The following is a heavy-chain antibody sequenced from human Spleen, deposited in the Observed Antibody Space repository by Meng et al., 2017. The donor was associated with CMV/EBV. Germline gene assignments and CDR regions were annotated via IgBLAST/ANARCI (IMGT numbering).Heavy chain of an antibody. V-gene: IGHV3-74*01. CDR1: GFTFDDYA. J-gene: IGHJ4*02. CDR3: ARLLSGSYSGVDY. Sequence: GGSLRLSCAASGFTFDDYAMHWVRQAPGKGLEWVSRINSDGSSTSYADSVKGRFTISRDNAKNTLYLQMNSLRAEDTAVYYCARLLSGSYSGVDYWGQGTLVTVSS. D-gene: IGHD1-26*01. CDR2: INSDGSST.